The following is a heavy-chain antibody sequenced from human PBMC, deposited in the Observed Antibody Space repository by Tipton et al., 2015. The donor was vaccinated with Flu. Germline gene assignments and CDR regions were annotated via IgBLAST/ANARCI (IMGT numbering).Heavy chain of an antibody. CDR2: TFHSGNT. Sequence: GLVKPSETLSLTCGVSGDSIRSSNYYWGWIRQPPGKGLEWIGNTFHSGNTYLNPSLKSRVTISIDTSKNLFSLKLSSVTAADTAVYFCARRDYSNYVSDAKNWFHSWGQGTLVTVSS. J-gene: IGHJ5*01. V-gene: IGHV4-39*07. D-gene: IGHD4-11*01. CDR3: ARRDYSNYVSDAKNWFHS. CDR1: GDSIRSSNYY.